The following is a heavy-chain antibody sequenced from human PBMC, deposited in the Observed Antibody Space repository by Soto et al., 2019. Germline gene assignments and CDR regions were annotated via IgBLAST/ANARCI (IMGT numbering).Heavy chain of an antibody. CDR2: IIPIFGTA. CDR3: ARGGYSGSYFDS. Sequence: QVQLVQSGAEVKKPGSSVKVSCKASGGTFSSYVISWVRQAPGQGLEWMGDIIPIFGTAKYAQKFQGRVTITADESTSTDYMELSSLRSEDTAVYYCARGGYSGSYFDSWGQGTLVTVSS. D-gene: IGHD5-12*01. J-gene: IGHJ4*02. CDR1: GGTFSSYV. V-gene: IGHV1-69*01.